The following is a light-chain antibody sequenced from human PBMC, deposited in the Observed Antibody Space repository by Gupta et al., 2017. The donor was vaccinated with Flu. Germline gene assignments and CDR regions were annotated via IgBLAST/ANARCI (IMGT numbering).Light chain of an antibody. CDR3: QQYGTAPQIT. CDR1: RSVRSDY. J-gene: IGKJ5*01. CDR2: GAS. V-gene: IGKV3-20*01. Sequence: SLSLSPGERAALSGRASRSVRSDYLAGYQHKPGQATRLLIYGASSRVTGIPDRFSGSGSGTDFTLTISGLEPEDFAVYYCQQYGTAPQITFGQGTRLEIK.